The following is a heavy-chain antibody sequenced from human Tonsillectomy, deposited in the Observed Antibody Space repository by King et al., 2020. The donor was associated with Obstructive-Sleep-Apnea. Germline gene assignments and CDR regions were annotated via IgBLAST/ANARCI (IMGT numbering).Heavy chain of an antibody. J-gene: IGHJ2*01. CDR2: IYHSGST. CDR1: GGSISSSSYY. Sequence: VQLQESGPGLVKPSETLSLTCTVSGGSISSSSYYWGWIRQPPGKGLEWIGSIYHSGSTYYNPSLKSRVTISVDTFKNQFSLKLNSVTAADTAVYYCARDEQLIPYWYFDLWGRGTLVTVSS. D-gene: IGHD6-13*01. V-gene: IGHV4-39*07. CDR3: ARDEQLIPYWYFDL.